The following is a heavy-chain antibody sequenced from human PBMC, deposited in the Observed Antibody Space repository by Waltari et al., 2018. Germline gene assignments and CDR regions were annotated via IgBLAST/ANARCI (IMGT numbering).Heavy chain of an antibody. CDR2: IYTSGST. CDR1: GGSISSGGYY. J-gene: IGHJ6*02. V-gene: IGHV4-61*02. Sequence: QVQLQESGPGLVKPSQTLSLTCTVSGGSISSGGYYWSWIRQPAGKGLEWIGYIYTSGSTNYNPSLKSRVTISVDTSKNQFSLKLSSVTAADTAVYYCARGLDYGDYAIPYGMDVWGQGTTVTVSS. D-gene: IGHD4-17*01. CDR3: ARGLDYGDYAIPYGMDV.